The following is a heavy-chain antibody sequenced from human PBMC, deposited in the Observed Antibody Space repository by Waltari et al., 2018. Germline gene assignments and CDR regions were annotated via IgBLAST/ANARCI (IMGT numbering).Heavy chain of an antibody. CDR3: ARDATAAGFWSGSYFFDY. J-gene: IGHJ4*01. CDR1: GFTFSTCS. Sequence: EVQLVESGGCLVKAGGSLRLSCAVSGFTFSTCSMNWLRQAPGRGMRRGSTISSSGSNTYYGEPLKRRFTISRDNAKNSLYVKMTSLRAEDTAVYYCARDATAAGFWSGSYFFDYWGHGTLVTVSS. D-gene: IGHD3-3*01. CDR2: ISSSGSNT. V-gene: IGHV3-21*01.